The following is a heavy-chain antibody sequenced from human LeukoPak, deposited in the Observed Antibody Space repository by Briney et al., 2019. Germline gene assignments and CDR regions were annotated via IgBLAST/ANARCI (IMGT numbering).Heavy chain of an antibody. CDR3: ARESGPSRSTQDAFDI. Sequence: PGGSLRLSCAASGFTFSSYSMNWVRQAPGKGLEWVSSISSSSNYIYYADSVKGRFTISRDNAKNSLYLQMNSLRAEDTAVYYCARESGPSRSTQDAFDIWGQGTMVTVSS. D-gene: IGHD1-1*01. V-gene: IGHV3-21*01. J-gene: IGHJ3*02. CDR2: ISSSSNYI. CDR1: GFTFSSYS.